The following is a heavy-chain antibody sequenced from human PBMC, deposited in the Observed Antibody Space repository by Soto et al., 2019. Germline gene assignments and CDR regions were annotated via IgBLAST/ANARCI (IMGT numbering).Heavy chain of an antibody. J-gene: IGHJ3*01. CDR3: ATRPLLPGAP. CDR1: GFTFSSND. V-gene: IGHV3-53*01. D-gene: IGHD3-22*01. Sequence: EVPLVESGGGLIQPGGSLRLSCAASGFTFSSNDMNWVRQAPGKGLEWVSLIYSGGSTYCADSVKGRFTISRDNSKNTLYLQMSSLRAEDTAVYYCATRPLLPGAPWGQGTMVTVSS. CDR2: IYSGGST.